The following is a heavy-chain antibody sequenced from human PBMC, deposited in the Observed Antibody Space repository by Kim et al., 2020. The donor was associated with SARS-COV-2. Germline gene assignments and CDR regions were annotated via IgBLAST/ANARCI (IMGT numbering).Heavy chain of an antibody. CDR1: GFKFNTYW. D-gene: IGHD4-17*01. J-gene: IGHJ4*02. CDR2: IKQDGSDK. CDR3: VGRHDGGNFYH. Sequence: GGSLRLSCGVSGFKFNTYWMTWVRQAPGTGLEWVANIKQDGSDKYYVDSVKGRFTISRDNAKNSLYLQMNSLRVDDTAVYYCVGRHDGGNFYHWGQGSLVTL. V-gene: IGHV3-7*01.